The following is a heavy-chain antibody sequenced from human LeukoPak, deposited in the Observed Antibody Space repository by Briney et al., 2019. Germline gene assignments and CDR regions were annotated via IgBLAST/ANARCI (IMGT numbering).Heavy chain of an antibody. CDR1: GGSISSSSYY. CDR2: IYYSGST. Sequence: KSSETLSLTCTVSGGSISSSSYYWGWIRQPPGKGLEWIGSIYYSGSTYYNPSLKSRVTISVDTSKNQFSLKLSSVTAADTAVYYCARAQGSSGLTNPFDCWGQGTLVTVSS. V-gene: IGHV4-39*01. J-gene: IGHJ4*02. D-gene: IGHD3-22*01. CDR3: ARAQGSSGLTNPFDC.